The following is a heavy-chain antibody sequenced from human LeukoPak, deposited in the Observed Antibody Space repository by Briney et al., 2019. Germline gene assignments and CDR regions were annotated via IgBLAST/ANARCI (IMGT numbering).Heavy chain of an antibody. CDR2: ISAYNGNT. V-gene: IGHV1-18*04. D-gene: IGHD4-17*01. CDR3: ATMTTVTPPYFDY. CDR1: GYTFTSYG. Sequence: ASVKDSCKASGYTFTSYGISWVRQAPGQGLEWMGWISAYNGNTNYAQKLQGRGTMTTDTSTSTAYMELRSLRSDDTAVYYCATMTTVTPPYFDYWGQGTLVTVSS. J-gene: IGHJ4*02.